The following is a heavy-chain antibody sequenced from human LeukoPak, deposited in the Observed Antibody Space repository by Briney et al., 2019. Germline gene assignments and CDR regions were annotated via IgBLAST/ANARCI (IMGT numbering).Heavy chain of an antibody. D-gene: IGHD3-22*01. CDR2: INHGGST. Sequence: SETLSLTCAVYGGSFSGYYWSWIRQPPGKGLEWIGEINHGGSTNYNPSLKSRVTISVDTSKNQFSLKLSSVTAADTAVYYCARHELRITMIVVVSSFDYWGQGTLVTVSS. CDR3: ARHELRITMIVVVSSFDY. J-gene: IGHJ4*02. CDR1: GGSFSGYY. V-gene: IGHV4-34*01.